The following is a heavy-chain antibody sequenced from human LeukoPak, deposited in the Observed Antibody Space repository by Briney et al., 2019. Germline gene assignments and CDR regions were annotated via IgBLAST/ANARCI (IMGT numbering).Heavy chain of an antibody. D-gene: IGHD6-13*01. J-gene: IGHJ6*04. CDR1: GFTFSSYW. CDR2: INSDGSST. CDR3: ASLGGRGSSWFPLMDV. Sequence: GGSLRLSCAASGFTFSSYWMHWVRQAPGKGLVWVSRINSDGSSTSYADSVKGRFTISRDNAKNTLYLQMNSLRAEDTAVYYCASLGGRGSSWFPLMDVWGKGTTVTISS. V-gene: IGHV3-74*01.